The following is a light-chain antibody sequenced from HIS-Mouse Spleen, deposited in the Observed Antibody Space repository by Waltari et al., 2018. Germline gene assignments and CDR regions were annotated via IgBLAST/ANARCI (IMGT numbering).Light chain of an antibody. CDR2: GAS. CDR1: QSVSSSY. CDR3: QQYGSSPLA. V-gene: IGKV3-20*01. Sequence: EIGLTQSPGTLSLSPGERATLSCRASQSVSSSYLAWYQQKPGQAPRLLIYGASSRATGIPDRFRGSGSGTDFTLTISRLEPEDFAGYYCQQYGSSPLAFGQGTKVEIK. J-gene: IGKJ1*01.